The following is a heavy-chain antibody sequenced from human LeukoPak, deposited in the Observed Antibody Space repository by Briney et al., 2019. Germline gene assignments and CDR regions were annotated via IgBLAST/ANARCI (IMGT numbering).Heavy chain of an antibody. CDR3: ARAFDILTEYYFDY. J-gene: IGHJ4*02. D-gene: IGHD3-9*01. Sequence: ASVRVSCKASGGTFSSYVISWMRQAPGQGLEWMGGIIPISGTTNYAQKFQGRVTMTADKSTSTAYMELSSLRSEDTAVYYCARAFDILTEYYFDYWGQGTLVTVSS. V-gene: IGHV1-69*06. CDR1: GGTFSSYV. CDR2: IIPISGTT.